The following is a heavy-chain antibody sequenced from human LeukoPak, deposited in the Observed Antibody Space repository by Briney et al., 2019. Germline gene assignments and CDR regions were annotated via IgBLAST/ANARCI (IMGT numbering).Heavy chain of an antibody. CDR1: GITVSTNY. J-gene: IGHJ4*02. CDR3: ARGDFDY. Sequence: PGGSLRLSCAASGITVSTNYMSWVRQAPGKGLEWVSIAFSDGRTFYADSVKGRFTISRDSSKNTVFLQTNSLGAEDTAVYYCARGDFDYWGQGTLVTVSS. CDR2: AFSDGRT. V-gene: IGHV3-53*01.